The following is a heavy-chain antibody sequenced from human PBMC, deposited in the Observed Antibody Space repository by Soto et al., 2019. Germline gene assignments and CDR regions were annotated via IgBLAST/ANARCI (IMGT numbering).Heavy chain of an antibody. CDR3: VFYDVLTGYDH. CDR1: GFIFRNYG. V-gene: IGHV3-23*01. CDR2: ISGDGTGT. J-gene: IGHJ5*02. D-gene: IGHD3-9*01. Sequence: PGGSLRLSCAGSGFIFRNYGMSWVRQAPGKGLEWVSAISGDGTGTYYADSVKGRFAISRDNSRNTLYLQMSSLRAEDTALHYCVFYDVLTGYDHWGQGTLVTVSS.